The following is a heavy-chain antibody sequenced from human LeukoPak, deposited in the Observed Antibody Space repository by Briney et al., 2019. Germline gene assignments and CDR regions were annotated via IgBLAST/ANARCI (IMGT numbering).Heavy chain of an antibody. CDR3: AKDLEMGLNYYFDY. V-gene: IGHV3-23*01. CDR1: GFPFSSYA. D-gene: IGHD5-24*01. Sequence: GGSLRLSCAASGFPFSSYAMTWVRQAPGKGLEWVSSISGDGATTYHADSVKGRFTISRDNAKNTLYLQMNSLRAEDTAVYYCAKDLEMGLNYYFDYWGQGTLVTVSS. CDR2: ISGDGATT. J-gene: IGHJ4*02.